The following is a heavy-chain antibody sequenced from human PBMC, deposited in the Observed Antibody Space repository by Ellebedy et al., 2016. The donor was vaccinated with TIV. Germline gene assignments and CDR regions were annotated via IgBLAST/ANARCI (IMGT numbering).Heavy chain of an antibody. D-gene: IGHD3-9*01. V-gene: IGHV4-4*02. Sequence: MPSETLSLTCAVSGGSISSGNWWSWVRQPPGKGLEWIGEIYHSGSTNFNPSLKSRVTISLDKSKNQFSLKLSSVTAADTAVYYCARSHYDILTGPCGFDFWGRGALVTVSS. CDR1: GGSISSGNW. CDR2: IYHSGST. CDR3: ARSHYDILTGPCGFDF. J-gene: IGHJ4*02.